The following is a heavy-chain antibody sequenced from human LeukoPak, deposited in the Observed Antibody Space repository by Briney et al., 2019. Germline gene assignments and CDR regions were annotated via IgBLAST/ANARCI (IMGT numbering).Heavy chain of an antibody. CDR1: GFTFSSYS. D-gene: IGHD6-19*01. V-gene: IGHV3-20*04. Sequence: PGGSLRLSCAASGFTFSSYSMNWVRQAPGKGLEWVSGINWNGGSTGYADSVKGRFTISRDNAKNSLYLQMNSLRAEDTALYYCARDVRTGWYIDYWGQGTLVTVSS. CDR2: INWNGGST. J-gene: IGHJ4*02. CDR3: ARDVRTGWYIDY.